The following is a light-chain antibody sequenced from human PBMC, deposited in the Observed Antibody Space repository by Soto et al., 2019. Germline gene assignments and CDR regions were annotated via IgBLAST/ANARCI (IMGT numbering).Light chain of an antibody. CDR3: SSYLSSRAYV. Sequence: QSVLTQPASVSGSPGQSITISCTGTSSDAGGYNYVSWYQQQSGKAPKLMIHEVSNRPSGVSNRLSGSKSGNTASLTISGLQAEDEADYYCSSYLSSRAYVFGIGTQLIVL. CDR1: SSDAGGYNY. CDR2: EVS. J-gene: IGLJ1*01. V-gene: IGLV2-14*01.